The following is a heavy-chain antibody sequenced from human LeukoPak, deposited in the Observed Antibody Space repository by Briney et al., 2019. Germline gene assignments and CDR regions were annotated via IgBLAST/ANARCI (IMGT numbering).Heavy chain of an antibody. V-gene: IGHV3-7*01. CDR3: ARDPYGSGGYYGY. CDR2: IKQDGSEK. CDR1: GFTFRSNW. D-gene: IGHD3-10*01. J-gene: IGHJ4*02. Sequence: GGSLRLSCGASGFTFRSNWMSWVRQAPGKGLEWVANIKQDGSEKNYVDSVKGRFTISRDNAKNSLYLQMNSLRAEDTAVYYCARDPYGSGGYYGYWGQGTLVTVSS.